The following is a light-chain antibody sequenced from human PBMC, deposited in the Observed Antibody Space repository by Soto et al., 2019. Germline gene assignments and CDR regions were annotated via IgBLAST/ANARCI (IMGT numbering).Light chain of an antibody. V-gene: IGKV3-20*01. CDR3: QQYGSAWT. CDR2: GAS. CDR1: QSVGSSY. J-gene: IGKJ1*01. Sequence: EIVLTQSPGTLSLSPGERATLSCRASQSVGSSYLVWYQQKRGQAPRLLIYGASSRATGIPDRFSGSGSGTDFTLTISRLEPEDFAGYYCQQYGSAWTFGQGTKVEIK.